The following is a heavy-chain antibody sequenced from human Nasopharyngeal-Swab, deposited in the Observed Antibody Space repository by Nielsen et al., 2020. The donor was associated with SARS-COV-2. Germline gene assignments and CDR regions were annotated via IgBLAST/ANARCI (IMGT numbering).Heavy chain of an antibody. Sequence: GGSLRLSCAASGFTFSSYWMSWVRQAPGKGLEWVANIKQDGSAKYYVDSVKGRFTISRDNAKNSLYLQMNSLRAEDTAVYYCARDSYSSSPDYYYYYGMDVWGQGTTVTASS. D-gene: IGHD6-6*01. J-gene: IGHJ6*02. CDR2: IKQDGSAK. CDR1: GFTFSSYW. CDR3: ARDSYSSSPDYYYYYGMDV. V-gene: IGHV3-7*01.